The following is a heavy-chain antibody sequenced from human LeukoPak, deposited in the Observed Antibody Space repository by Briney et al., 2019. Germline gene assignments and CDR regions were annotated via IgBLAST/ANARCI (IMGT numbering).Heavy chain of an antibody. CDR2: IKQDGSEK. J-gene: IGHJ4*02. V-gene: IGHV3-7*03. CDR3: AKSLGSVVVTANDY. Sequence: GGSLRLSCAASGFTFSSYWMSWVRQAPGKGLEWVANIKQDGSEKYYVDSVKGRFTISRDNAKNSLYLQMNSLRAEDTAVHYCAKSLGSVVVTANDYWGQGTLVTVSS. D-gene: IGHD2-21*02. CDR1: GFTFSSYW.